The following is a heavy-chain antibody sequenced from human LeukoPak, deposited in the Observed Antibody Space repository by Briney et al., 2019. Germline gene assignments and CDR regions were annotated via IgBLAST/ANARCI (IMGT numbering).Heavy chain of an antibody. CDR2: ISGSGGST. Sequence: GGSLRLSCAASGFTFSSYAMGWVRQAPGKGLEWVSAISGSGGSTYYADSVKGRFTISRDNSKNTLYLQMNSLRAEDTAVYYCAKDAGSSSHKGYYFDYWGQGTLVTVSS. CDR1: GFTFSSYA. D-gene: IGHD6-6*01. J-gene: IGHJ4*02. V-gene: IGHV3-23*01. CDR3: AKDAGSSSHKGYYFDY.